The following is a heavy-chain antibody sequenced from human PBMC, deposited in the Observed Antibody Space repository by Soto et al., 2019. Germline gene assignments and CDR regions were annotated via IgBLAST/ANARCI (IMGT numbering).Heavy chain of an antibody. CDR3: ARLQYTVVTPIDI. D-gene: IGHD2-21*02. CDR1: GGSISNYY. J-gene: IGHJ3*02. CDR2: IHNSGNT. V-gene: IGHV4-59*01. Sequence: PSETLSLTCTVPGGSISNYYWTWIRQFPVKRLEWIAHIHNSGNTNSNPSLKSRVTISMDTSKNQISLRLTSVTAADPAMYYCARLQYTVVTPIDIWGQGTMVTVSS.